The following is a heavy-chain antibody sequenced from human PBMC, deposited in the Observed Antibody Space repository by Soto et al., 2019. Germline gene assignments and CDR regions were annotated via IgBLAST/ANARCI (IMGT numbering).Heavy chain of an antibody. CDR3: ASGTEVSPSGDV. CDR1: GGSISSGGYY. CDR2: IYYSGST. V-gene: IGHV4-31*03. D-gene: IGHD1-26*01. J-gene: IGHJ6*02. Sequence: SETLSLTCTVSGGSISSGGYYWSWIRQHPGKGLEWIGYIYYSGSTYYNPSLKSRVTISVDTSKNQFSLKLSSVTAADTAVYYCASGTEVSPSGDVWGQGTTVTISS.